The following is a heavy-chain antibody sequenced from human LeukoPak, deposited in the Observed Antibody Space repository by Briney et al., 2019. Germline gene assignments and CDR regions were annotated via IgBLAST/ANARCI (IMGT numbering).Heavy chain of an antibody. CDR3: ANQGWFGEFLYYYYYMDV. CDR2: ISYDGSNK. D-gene: IGHD3-10*01. Sequence: GGSLRLSCAASGFTFSGYGMHWVRQAPGKRLEWVALISYDGSNKYYADSVKGRFTISRDNSKNTLFLQMNSLRPEDTAVYYCANQGWFGEFLYYYYYMDVWGKGTTVTVSS. V-gene: IGHV3-30*18. J-gene: IGHJ6*03. CDR1: GFTFSGYG.